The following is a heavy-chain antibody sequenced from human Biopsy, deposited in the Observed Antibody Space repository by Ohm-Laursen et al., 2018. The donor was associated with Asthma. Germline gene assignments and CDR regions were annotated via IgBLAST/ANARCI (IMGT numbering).Heavy chain of an antibody. V-gene: IGHV4-39*01. CDR3: ARRITIFGVVQKDHGMDA. D-gene: IGHD3-3*01. CDR1: GGSMTPTSHY. CDR2: LSYGGKA. Sequence: ETLSLTCTVSGGSMTPTSHYWDWIRQAPGKGLEWIGYLSYGGKASYNPSLKNRVTISRDTSKNQFSLRLTSVTAADTAVYFCARRITIFGVVQKDHGMDAWGQGTTVIVSS. J-gene: IGHJ6*02.